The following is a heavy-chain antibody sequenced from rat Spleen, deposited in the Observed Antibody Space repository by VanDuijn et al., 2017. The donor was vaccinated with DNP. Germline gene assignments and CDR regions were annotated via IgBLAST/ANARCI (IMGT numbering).Heavy chain of an antibody. CDR3: VKHLDA. V-gene: IGHV5-22*01. Sequence: EVQLVESGGGLVQPGRSLKLSCAAAGVTFGDFNMAWVRQFPERGLEWVASIKTDGGGTYYPDSVKGRFTISRHNAENTVYLEMNSLRSEDTATYHCVKHLDAWGQGTSVTVSS. CDR1: GVTFGDFN. J-gene: IGHJ4*01. CDR2: IKTDGGGT.